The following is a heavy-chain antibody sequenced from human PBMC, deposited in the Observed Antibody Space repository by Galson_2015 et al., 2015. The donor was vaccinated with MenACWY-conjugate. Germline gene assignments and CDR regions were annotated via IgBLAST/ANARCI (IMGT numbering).Heavy chain of an antibody. CDR3: ARIPAVAFEYYYYGMDV. V-gene: IGHV1-3*01. CDR2: INAGNGNT. Sequence: SVKVSCKASGYTFTSYAMHWVRQAPGQRLEWMGWINAGNGNTKYSQKFQGRVTITRDTSASTAYMELSSLRSEDTAVYYCARIPAVAFEYYYYGMDVWGQGTTVTVSS. J-gene: IGHJ6*02. CDR1: GYTFTSYA. D-gene: IGHD6-19*01.